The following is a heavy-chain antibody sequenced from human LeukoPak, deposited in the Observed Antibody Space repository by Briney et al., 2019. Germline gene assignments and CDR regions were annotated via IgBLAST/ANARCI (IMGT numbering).Heavy chain of an antibody. CDR3: AKGSIVVVPAAIPREDY. V-gene: IGHV3-21*01. CDR1: GFTFSSYS. Sequence: PGGSLRLSCAASGFTFSSYSMNWVRQAPGKGLEWVSSISSSSSYIYYADSVKGRFTISRDNSKNTLYLQMNSLRAEDTAVYYCAKGSIVVVPAAIPREDYWGQGTLVTVSS. D-gene: IGHD2-2*01. J-gene: IGHJ4*02. CDR2: ISSSSSYI.